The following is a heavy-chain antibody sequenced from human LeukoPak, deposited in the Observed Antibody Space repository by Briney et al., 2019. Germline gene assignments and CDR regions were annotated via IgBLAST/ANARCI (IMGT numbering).Heavy chain of an antibody. J-gene: IGHJ4*02. V-gene: IGHV4-4*02. CDR3: AREDSSGYIFDY. Sequence: SGTLSLTCSVSAGSISSSNWRWVRQPPGKGLEWIGEIYHSGGTNYNPSLKSRVTISVDKSNNQFSPKLSSVTAADTAVYYCAREDSSGYIFDYWGQGTLVTVSS. CDR2: IYHSGGT. CDR1: AGSISSSNW. D-gene: IGHD3-22*01.